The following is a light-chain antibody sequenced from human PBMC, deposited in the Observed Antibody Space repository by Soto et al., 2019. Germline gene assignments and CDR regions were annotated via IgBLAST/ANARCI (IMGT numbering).Light chain of an antibody. CDR3: CSYAGGSSYV. J-gene: IGLJ1*01. CDR2: EGS. CDR1: SSDVGNYDL. V-gene: IGLV2-23*01. Sequence: QSALTQPASVSGSPGQSITISCTGTSSDVGNYDLVSWYQQHPGKAPKLMIYEGSKRPSGVSNRFSGSKSGNTASLTISGVQAEDEADYYCCSYAGGSSYVFGTGTKLAVL.